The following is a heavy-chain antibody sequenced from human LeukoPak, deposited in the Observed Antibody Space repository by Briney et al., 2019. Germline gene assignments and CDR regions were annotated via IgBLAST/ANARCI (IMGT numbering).Heavy chain of an antibody. CDR3: VRDWGGYGLDV. J-gene: IGHJ6*02. CDR1: GFAFWDYS. D-gene: IGHD3-16*01. Sequence: PGGSLRLSCAASGFAFWDYSMNWVRQAPGKGLEWVSTIDSRGSDIHYADSVRGRLTISRDNAKNSLYLQMNSLRAEDTAVYYCVRDWGGYGLDVWGQGTTVTVS. V-gene: IGHV3-21*01. CDR2: IDSRGSDI.